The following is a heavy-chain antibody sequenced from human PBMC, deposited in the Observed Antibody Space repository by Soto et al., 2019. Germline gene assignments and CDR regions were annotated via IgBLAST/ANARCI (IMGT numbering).Heavy chain of an antibody. Sequence: GASVKVSCKASGGTFSSYTISWVRQAPGQGLEWMGGIIPIFGTANYAQKFQGRVTITADESTSTAYMELSSLRSEDTAVYYCARDPLPIAVAGIMGFNWFDPWGQGTLVTVSS. V-gene: IGHV1-69*13. CDR2: IIPIFGTA. CDR1: GGTFSSYT. CDR3: ARDPLPIAVAGIMGFNWFDP. J-gene: IGHJ5*02. D-gene: IGHD6-19*01.